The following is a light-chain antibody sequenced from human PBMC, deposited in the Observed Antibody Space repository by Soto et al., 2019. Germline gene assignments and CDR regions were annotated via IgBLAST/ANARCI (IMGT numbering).Light chain of an antibody. V-gene: IGLV1-40*01. Sequence: QSVLTHPPSVSGAPGQRITISCTGSSSNIGAGYDVHWYQQLPGTAPKLLIYGNNNRPSGVPDRFSGSKSGTSASLAITGLQAEDEADYYCQSYDSSLSGFYVFGTGTKVTVL. J-gene: IGLJ1*01. CDR3: QSYDSSLSGFYV. CDR2: GNN. CDR1: SSNIGAGYD.